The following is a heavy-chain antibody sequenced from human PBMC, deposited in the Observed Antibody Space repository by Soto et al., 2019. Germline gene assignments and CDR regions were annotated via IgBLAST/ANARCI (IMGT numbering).Heavy chain of an antibody. CDR1: GGSIRDVY. J-gene: IGHJ4*02. CDR2: IYHSGNT. V-gene: IGHV4-59*01. CDR3: ARAHAPTLPFDS. D-gene: IGHD2-15*01. Sequence: SETLSLTCNVTGGSIRDVYWSWIRQSPGKGLEWIGFIYHSGNTKYNPSLKSRVTISIDTSKNQFSLSLTSVTAADTAVYFCARAHAPTLPFDSWGQGTLVTVSS.